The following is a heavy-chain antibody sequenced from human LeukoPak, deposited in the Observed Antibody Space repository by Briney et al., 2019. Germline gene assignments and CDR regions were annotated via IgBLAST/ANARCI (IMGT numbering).Heavy chain of an antibody. Sequence: GESLQISCKCPGYSFTSYWIGGVGQMPGKGLEWMGIIYPTDSDIRYSPSFHGQVTISADKFINTAYLQWSSLKASDTAMYYCARLWARGYSGYYPLGYFDYWGQGTLVTVSS. J-gene: IGHJ4*02. CDR1: GYSFTSYW. D-gene: IGHD5-12*01. CDR2: IYPTDSDI. V-gene: IGHV5-51*01. CDR3: ARLWARGYSGYYPLGYFDY.